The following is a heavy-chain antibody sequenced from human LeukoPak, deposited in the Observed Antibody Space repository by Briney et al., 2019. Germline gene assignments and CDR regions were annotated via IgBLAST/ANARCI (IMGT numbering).Heavy chain of an antibody. Sequence: SVKVSCKASGGTFSSYAISWVRQAPGQGLEWMGRITPIFGTANYAQKFQGRVTITADKSTSTAYMELSSLRSEDTAVYYCARGSSSCPFDYWGQGTLVTVSS. CDR2: ITPIFGTA. CDR1: GGTFSSYA. J-gene: IGHJ4*02. CDR3: ARGSSSCPFDY. V-gene: IGHV1-69*06. D-gene: IGHD6-13*01.